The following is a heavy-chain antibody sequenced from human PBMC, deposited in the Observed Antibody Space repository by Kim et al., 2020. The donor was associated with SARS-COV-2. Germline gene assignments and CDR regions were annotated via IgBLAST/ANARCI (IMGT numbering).Heavy chain of an antibody. V-gene: IGHV1-69*13. Sequence: SVKVSCKASGGTFSTFPVTWVRQAPGQGLEWMGGIIPYFTTTSYAQKFQGRVTITADASTMTVYMELSSLISDDTAVYYCARGRPLGHGLDPWGQGTLVTVSS. J-gene: IGHJ5*02. CDR1: GGTFSTFP. CDR3: ARGRPLGHGLDP. D-gene: IGHD6-6*01. CDR2: IIPYFTTT.